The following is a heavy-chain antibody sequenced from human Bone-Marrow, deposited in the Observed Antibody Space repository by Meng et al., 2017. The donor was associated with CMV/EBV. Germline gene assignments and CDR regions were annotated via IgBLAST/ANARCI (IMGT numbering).Heavy chain of an antibody. CDR3: ARWASYDFWSGYYIALDV. CDR1: GYTFTGYY. V-gene: IGHV1-69*10. CDR2: IIPILGIA. Sequence: SVKVSCKASGYTFTGYYMHWVRQAPGQGLEWMGGIIPILGIANYAQKFQGRVTITADKSTSTAYMELSSLRSEDTAVYYCARWASYDFWSGYYIALDVWGQGTTVTVSS. D-gene: IGHD3-3*01. J-gene: IGHJ6*02.